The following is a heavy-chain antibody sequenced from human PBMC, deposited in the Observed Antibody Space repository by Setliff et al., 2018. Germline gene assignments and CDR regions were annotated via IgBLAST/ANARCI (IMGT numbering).Heavy chain of an antibody. CDR2: IYYSGST. CDR1: GGSFSGYY. V-gene: IGHV4-34*11. CDR3: ASERESASRQTYFDS. Sequence: SETLSLTCAVYGGSFSGYYWSWIRQPPGKGLEWIGSIYYSGSTNYNPSLKSRVTISVDTSKNQFSLILSSVTAADTAVHYCASERESASRQTYFDSWGQGTLVTVSS. D-gene: IGHD2-15*01. J-gene: IGHJ4*02.